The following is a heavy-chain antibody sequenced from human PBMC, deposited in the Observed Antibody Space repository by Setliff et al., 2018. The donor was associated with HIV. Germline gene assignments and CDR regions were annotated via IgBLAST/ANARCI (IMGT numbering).Heavy chain of an antibody. V-gene: IGHV4-59*08. CDR1: GGYITTYY. Sequence: SETLSLTCTVSGGYITTYYWSWIRQPPGKGLEWIGNIYYSGNTNYNPSFKSRVTISVDTSKNQFSLRVNSVTAADTAVYYCARSLVPSGYYYGRHAFDIWGQGTKVTVSS. CDR3: ARSLVPSGYYYGRHAFDI. J-gene: IGHJ3*02. CDR2: IYYSGNT. D-gene: IGHD3-22*01.